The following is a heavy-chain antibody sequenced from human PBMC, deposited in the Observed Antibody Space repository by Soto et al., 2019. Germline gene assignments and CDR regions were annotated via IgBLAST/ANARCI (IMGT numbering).Heavy chain of an antibody. CDR2: INQDGSGT. CDR1: GFTFSSSW. D-gene: IGHD1-26*01. CDR3: ARELIVGPAEYFQH. J-gene: IGHJ1*01. V-gene: IGHV3-7*01. Sequence: EVQLVESGGGLVQPGGSLSLSCAASGFTFSSSWMSWVRQAPGKGLEWVANINQDGSGTYYVDSVKGRLTISRDNAKNSLSLQMSSLRAEDTAVYYCARELIVGPAEYFQHWGQGTLVTVSS.